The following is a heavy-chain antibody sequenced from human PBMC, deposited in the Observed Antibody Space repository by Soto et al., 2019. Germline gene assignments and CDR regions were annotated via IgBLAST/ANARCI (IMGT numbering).Heavy chain of an antibody. J-gene: IGHJ6*03. CDR1: WVTSRSHY. Sequence: VLLRLSCAASWVTSRSHYRSRVRQNTGKGLEWVSVIYSGGSTYYADSVKGRFTISRHNSKNTLCLQMNSLRAEDTAVYFCARELYSAYGPPRMDVWGKGTTVTVSS. CDR3: ARELYSAYGPPRMDV. CDR2: IYSGGST. V-gene: IGHV3-53*04. D-gene: IGHD5-12*01.